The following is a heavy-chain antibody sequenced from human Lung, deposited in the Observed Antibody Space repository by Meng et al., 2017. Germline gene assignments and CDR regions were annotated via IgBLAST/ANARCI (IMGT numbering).Heavy chain of an antibody. CDR3: VRDDWFDP. CDR2: INPSGGHT. J-gene: IGHJ5*02. Sequence: QVQLVQSGAEVKKRGASVKLSCEASGYIFTSHYIHWVRRAPGQGLEWLGVINPSGGHTSYAQKFQGRLSMTTDTSTSTVYMELSSLGSEDTAMYYCVRDDWFDPWGQGTLVTVSS. CDR1: GYIFTSHY. V-gene: IGHV1-46*01.